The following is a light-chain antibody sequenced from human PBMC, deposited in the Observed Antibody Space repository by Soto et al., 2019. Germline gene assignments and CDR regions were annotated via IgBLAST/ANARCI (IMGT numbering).Light chain of an antibody. CDR3: QQYNNYPRT. Sequence: DIQMTQSPSTLSASVGDRVTITCRASESIRTWLARYQHKPGKAPKFLIYDASTLESGVPSRFGGSGSGTEFTLTISSLQPDDFATYYCQQYNNYPRTFGQGTKVDIK. V-gene: IGKV1-5*01. CDR2: DAS. J-gene: IGKJ1*01. CDR1: ESIRTW.